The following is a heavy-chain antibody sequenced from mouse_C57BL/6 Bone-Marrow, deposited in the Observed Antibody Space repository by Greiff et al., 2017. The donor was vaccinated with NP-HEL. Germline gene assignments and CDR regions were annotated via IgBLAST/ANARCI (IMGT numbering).Heavy chain of an antibody. D-gene: IGHD2-3*01. CDR1: GYTFTDHT. CDR2: FYPRDGST. CDR3: ASWLLLYAMDY. J-gene: IGHJ4*01. Sequence: VQLQQSDAELVKPGASVKISCKVSGYTFTDHTIHWMKQRPEQGLEWIGYFYPRDGSTKYNAKFKGKATLTADKSSSTAYMQLNSLTSEDSAVYFCASWLLLYAMDYWGQGTSVTVSS. V-gene: IGHV1-78*01.